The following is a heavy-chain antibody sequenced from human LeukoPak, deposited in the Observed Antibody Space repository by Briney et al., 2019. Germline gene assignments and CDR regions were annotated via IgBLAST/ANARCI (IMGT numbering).Heavy chain of an antibody. CDR1: GGSISDYY. V-gene: IGHV4-59*08. J-gene: IGHJ4*02. CDR3: ARGRGYSSPFDY. Sequence: PSETLSLTCTVTGGSISDYYWSWIRQPPGKGLEWIGYIYYSGSTNYNPSLKSRVTISVDTSKNQFSLKLSSVTAADTAVYYCARGRGYSSPFDYWGQGTLVTVSS. CDR2: IYYSGST. D-gene: IGHD5-18*01.